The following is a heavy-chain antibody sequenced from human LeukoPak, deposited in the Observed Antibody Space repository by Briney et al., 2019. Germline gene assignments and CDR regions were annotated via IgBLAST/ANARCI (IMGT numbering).Heavy chain of an antibody. Sequence: ASVKVSCKASGYTFTDYYIHWVRQASGEGLEWMGWINPNSGGTNYAQKFQGRVTTTRDTSISAAYMELTRLTTDDTAVYYCARGDYDILTGQWGPDYWGQGTLVTVSS. J-gene: IGHJ4*02. CDR1: GYTFTDYY. V-gene: IGHV1-2*02. CDR2: INPNSGGT. CDR3: ARGDYDILTGQWGPDY. D-gene: IGHD3-9*01.